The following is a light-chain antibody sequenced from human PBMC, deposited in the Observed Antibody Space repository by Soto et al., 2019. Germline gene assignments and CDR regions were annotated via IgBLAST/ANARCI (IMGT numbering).Light chain of an antibody. J-gene: IGKJ4*01. Sequence: EIVMTQSPATLSVSPGDRVTLSCRASQSVRSNSAWYQQNPGQAPRFLIYDASTRATGIPARFSGSGYETEFTLTISSLQSEDFAVYYCQQYNNWPLTFGGGTKVDIK. CDR2: DAS. CDR1: QSVRSN. CDR3: QQYNNWPLT. V-gene: IGKV3-15*01.